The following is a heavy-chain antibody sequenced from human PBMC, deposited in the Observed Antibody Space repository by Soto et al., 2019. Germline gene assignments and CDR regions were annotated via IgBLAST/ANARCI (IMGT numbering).Heavy chain of an antibody. J-gene: IGHJ6*03. Sequence: SLTCTVSGGSISSYYWSWIRQPPGKGLEWIGYIYYSGSTNYNPSLKSRVTISVDTSKNQFSLKLSSVTAADTAVYYCAGSAYTAMAVYYYYYMDVWGKGTTVTVSS. D-gene: IGHD5-18*01. CDR2: IYYSGST. V-gene: IGHV4-59*01. CDR1: GGSISSYY. CDR3: AGSAYTAMAVYYYYYMDV.